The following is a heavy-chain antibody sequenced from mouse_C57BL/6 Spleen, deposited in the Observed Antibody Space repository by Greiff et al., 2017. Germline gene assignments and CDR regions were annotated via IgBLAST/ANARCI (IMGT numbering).Heavy chain of an antibody. D-gene: IGHD3-2*02. Sequence: EVQLQESGPGLVKPSQSLSLTCSVTGYSITSGYYWNWIRQFPGNKLEWMGYISYDGSNNYNPSLKNRISITRDTSKNQFFLKLNSVTTEDTATYYCARDLSSGYGYWGQGTTLTVSS. CDR3: ARDLSSGYGY. J-gene: IGHJ2*01. CDR1: GYSITSGYY. CDR2: ISYDGSN. V-gene: IGHV3-6*01.